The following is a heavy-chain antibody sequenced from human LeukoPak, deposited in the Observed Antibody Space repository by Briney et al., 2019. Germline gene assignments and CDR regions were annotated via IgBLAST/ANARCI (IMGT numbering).Heavy chain of an antibody. CDR1: GYSISSGYY. D-gene: IGHD6-19*01. V-gene: IGHV4-38-2*02. CDR3: ARDIRRYRSGWAFFDY. CDR2: IYHSGST. Sequence: SETLSLTCTVSGYSISSGYYWGWIRQPPGKGLEWIGSIYHSGSTYYNPSLKSRVTISVDTSKNQFSLKLSSVTAADTAVYYCARDIRRYRSGWAFFDYWGQGTLVTVSS. J-gene: IGHJ4*02.